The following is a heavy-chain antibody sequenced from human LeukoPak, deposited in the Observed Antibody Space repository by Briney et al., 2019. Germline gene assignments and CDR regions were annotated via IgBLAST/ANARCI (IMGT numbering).Heavy chain of an antibody. V-gene: IGHV3-23*01. CDR1: GFTFSSYA. Sequence: PGGSLRLSCAASGFTFSSYAMSWVRQAPGKGLEWVSAISGSGGSTYYADSVKGRFTISRDNSKNTLYLQMNSLRAEDTAVYYCAKWRYCSSTSCHTGFDYWGQGTLVTVSS. D-gene: IGHD2-2*01. J-gene: IGHJ4*02. CDR3: AKWRYCSSTSCHTGFDY. CDR2: ISGSGGST.